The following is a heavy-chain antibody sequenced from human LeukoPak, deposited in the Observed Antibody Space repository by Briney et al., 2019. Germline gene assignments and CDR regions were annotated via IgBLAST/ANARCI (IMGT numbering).Heavy chain of an antibody. V-gene: IGHV1-46*01. Sequence: ASVKVSCKASGYTFTTYNISWVRQAPGQGLEWMGIINPSGGSTSYAQKFQGRVTMTRDMSTSTVYMELSSLRSEDTAVYYCARDGELPLSRSDAFGIWGQGTMVTVSS. D-gene: IGHD1-26*01. CDR1: GYTFTTYN. CDR2: INPSGGST. J-gene: IGHJ3*02. CDR3: ARDGELPLSRSDAFGI.